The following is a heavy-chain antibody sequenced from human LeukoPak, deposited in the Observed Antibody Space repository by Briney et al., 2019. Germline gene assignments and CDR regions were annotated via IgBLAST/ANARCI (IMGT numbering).Heavy chain of an antibody. J-gene: IGHJ6*03. Sequence: PSETLSLTCTVSGYSISSGYYWGWIRQPPGKGLEWIGSIYYSGSTYYNPSLKSRVTISVDTSKNQFSLKLSSVTAADTAVYYCANYMDVWGKGTTVTISS. V-gene: IGHV4-38-2*02. CDR1: GYSISSGYY. CDR3: ANYMDV. CDR2: IYYSGST.